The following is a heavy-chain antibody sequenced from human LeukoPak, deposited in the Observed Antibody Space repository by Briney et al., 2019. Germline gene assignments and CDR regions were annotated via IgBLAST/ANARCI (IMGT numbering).Heavy chain of an antibody. V-gene: IGHV3-11*04. CDR3: AKVKRDKIVVAAAVSLYFDY. CDR1: GFTFSGYY. D-gene: IGHD6-13*01. CDR2: ISSSGSTI. Sequence: GGSLRLSCAASGFTFSGYYMSWIRQAPGKGLEWVSYISSSGSTIYYADSVKGRFTISRDNAKNSLYLQMNSLRAEDTAVYYCAKVKRDKIVVAAAVSLYFDYWGQGTPVTVSS. J-gene: IGHJ4*02.